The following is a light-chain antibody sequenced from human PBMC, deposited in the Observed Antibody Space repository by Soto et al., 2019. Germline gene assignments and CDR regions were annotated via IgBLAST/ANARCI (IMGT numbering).Light chain of an antibody. CDR3: SSYTSSSTVVV. V-gene: IGLV2-14*01. Sequence: QSVLTQPASVSGSPGQSITISCTGTSSDVGGYNYVSWYQQHPGKAPKLMIYYVTNRPSGVSNRFSGSKSGNTASLTISGLQAEDEADYYCSSYTSSSTVVVFGGGTKPTVL. J-gene: IGLJ2*01. CDR2: YVT. CDR1: SSDVGGYNY.